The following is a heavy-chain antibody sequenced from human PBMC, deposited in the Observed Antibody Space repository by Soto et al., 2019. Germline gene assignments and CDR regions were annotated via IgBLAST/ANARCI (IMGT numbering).Heavy chain of an antibody. Sequence: GESLKISCKASDTTHWIGWVRQKPGKGLEWMGIIYPGDSDTKYSPSFQGQVTISVDKSISTAYLHWSSLKASDTASYYCARLVNYYFGMDVWGLGTTVTVSS. CDR2: IYPGDSDT. CDR1: DTTHW. V-gene: IGHV5-51*01. CDR3: ARLVNYYFGMDV. J-gene: IGHJ6*02.